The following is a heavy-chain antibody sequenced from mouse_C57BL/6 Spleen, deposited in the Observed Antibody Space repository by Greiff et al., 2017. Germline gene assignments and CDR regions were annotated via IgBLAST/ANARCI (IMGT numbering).Heavy chain of an antibody. CDR3: TRSEYYGSSYVGYFDY. CDR1: GYTFTDYE. CDR2: IDPETGGT. V-gene: IGHV1-15*01. Sequence: QVQLQQSGAELVRPGASVTLSCKASGYTFTDYEMHWVKQTPVHGLEWIGAIDPETGGTAYNQKFKGKAILTADKSSSTAYMELRSLTSEDSAVYYCTRSEYYGSSYVGYFDYWGQGTTLTVSS. J-gene: IGHJ2*01. D-gene: IGHD1-1*01.